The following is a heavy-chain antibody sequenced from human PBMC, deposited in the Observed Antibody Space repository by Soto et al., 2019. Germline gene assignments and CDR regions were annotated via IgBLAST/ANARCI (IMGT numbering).Heavy chain of an antibody. D-gene: IGHD6-13*01. CDR2: IFSNDEK. V-gene: IGHV2-26*01. J-gene: IGHJ1*01. CDR1: GFSLSNARMG. CDR3: AQRYSISPVGAVYFQH. Sequence: QVTLKESGPVLVKPTETLTLTCTVSGFSLSNARMGVSWIRQPPGKALEWLAHIFSNDEKSYSTSLKSRLTISKDISKSQVVLTMTNMDPVDTATYYCAQRYSISPVGAVYFQHWGQGTLVTVSS.